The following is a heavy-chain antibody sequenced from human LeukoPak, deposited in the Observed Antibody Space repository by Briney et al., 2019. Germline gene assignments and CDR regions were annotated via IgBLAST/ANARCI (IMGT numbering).Heavy chain of an antibody. Sequence: SETLSLTCTVSGGSISSSSYYWGWIRQPPGKGLEWIGSIYYSGSTYYNPSLKSRATISVDTSKNQFSLKLSSVTAADTAVYYCARRAHSNPLYYYYYMDVWGKGTTVTVSS. CDR2: IYYSGST. V-gene: IGHV4-39*01. J-gene: IGHJ6*03. CDR3: ARRAHSNPLYYYYYMDV. D-gene: IGHD2/OR15-2a*01. CDR1: GGSISSSSYY.